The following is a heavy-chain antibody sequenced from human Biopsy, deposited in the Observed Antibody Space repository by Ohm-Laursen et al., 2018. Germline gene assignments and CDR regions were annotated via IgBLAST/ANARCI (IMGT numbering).Heavy chain of an antibody. D-gene: IGHD1-26*01. V-gene: IGHV4-4*07. CDR3: ARDKGLLRAFDI. CDR1: GGSISGHF. Sequence: TLSLTCTVSGGSISGHFWSWVRQPAGKGLEWIGRIYSNGNTNYNPSLKSRVSMSVDTSKNHFSLNLTSVTAADTAVYYCARDKGLLRAFDIWGQGTLGTVSS. CDR2: IYSNGNT. J-gene: IGHJ3*02.